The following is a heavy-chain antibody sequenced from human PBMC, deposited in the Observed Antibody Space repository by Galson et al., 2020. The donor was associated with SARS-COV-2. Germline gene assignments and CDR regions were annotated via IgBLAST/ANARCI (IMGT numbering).Heavy chain of an antibody. V-gene: IGHV4-34*01. CDR3: ARGGSTNLSVDHY. CDR2: INHSGST. J-gene: IGHJ4*02. D-gene: IGHD1-1*01. Sequence: SETLSLTCAVYGGSFSDYYWNWVRQPPGKGLEWIGEINHSGSTNYNPSLKSRLTISVDTSKNQYSLKLSSVTAADTAGYYCARGGSTNLSVDHYWGQGTLVTVSS. CDR1: GGSFSDYY.